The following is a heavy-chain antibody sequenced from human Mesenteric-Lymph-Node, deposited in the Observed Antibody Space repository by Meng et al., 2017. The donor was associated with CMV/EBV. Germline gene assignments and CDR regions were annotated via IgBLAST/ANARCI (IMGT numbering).Heavy chain of an antibody. V-gene: IGHV3-73*01. D-gene: IGHD4-23*01. CDR1: GFTFSGSA. CDR3: TRLGGYGGNAVDY. J-gene: IGHJ4*02. Sequence: SGFTFSGSAMHWVRQAAGKGLEWVGRIRSKANSYATAYAASVKGRFTISRDDSKNTAYLQMNSLKTEDTAVYYCTRLGGYGGNAVDYWGQGTLVTVSS. CDR2: IRSKANSYAT.